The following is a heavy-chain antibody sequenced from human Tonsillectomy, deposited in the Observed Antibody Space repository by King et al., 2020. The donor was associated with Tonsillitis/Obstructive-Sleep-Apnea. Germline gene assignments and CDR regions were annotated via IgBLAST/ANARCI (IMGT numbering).Heavy chain of an antibody. J-gene: IGHJ3*02. CDR2: IIPMFATA. Sequence: QLVQSGAEVKKPGSSLKVSCKASGGTFSSYAISWVRQAPGQGPEWMGGIIPMFATAMYAQKFQARVHITADKSTSTAYMELSSLRSEDTAVYYCARGLRDYYDRSGYSDALDIWGQGTLVTVSS. CDR3: ARGLRDYYDRSGYSDALDI. CDR1: GGTFSSYA. V-gene: IGHV1-69*06. D-gene: IGHD3-22*01.